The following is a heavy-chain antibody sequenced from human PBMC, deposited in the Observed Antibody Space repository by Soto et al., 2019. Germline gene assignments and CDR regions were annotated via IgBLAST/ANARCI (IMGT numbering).Heavy chain of an antibody. D-gene: IGHD6-19*01. CDR3: ARRYSSGFDY. V-gene: IGHV4-31*11. J-gene: IGHJ4*02. CDR1: GGSISSGGFY. Sequence: PSETLSLTCAVPGGSISSGGFYWSWIRHHPEKGLEWIGYIHNNGNTYYNPSLKSRVSISMDTSKNHFSLKLTSVTAADTAVYYCARRYSSGFDYWGQGTLVTVSS. CDR2: IHNNGNT.